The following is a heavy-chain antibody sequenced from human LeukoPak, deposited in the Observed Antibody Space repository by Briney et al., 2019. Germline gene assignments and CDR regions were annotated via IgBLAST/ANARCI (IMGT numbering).Heavy chain of an antibody. CDR3: AKDGPLYSSSSAMDV. CDR1: GFTFSSYG. J-gene: IGHJ6*03. CDR2: IRYDGSNK. V-gene: IGHV3-30*02. D-gene: IGHD6-6*01. Sequence: GGSLRLSCAASGFTFSSYGMHWVRQAPGKGLEWVAFIRYDGSNKYYADSVKGRFTISRDNSKNTLYLQMNSLRAEDTAVYYCAKDGPLYSSSSAMDVWGKGTTVTVSS.